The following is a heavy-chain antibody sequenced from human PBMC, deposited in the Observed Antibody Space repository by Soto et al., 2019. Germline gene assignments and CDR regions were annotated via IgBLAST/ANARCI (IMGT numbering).Heavy chain of an antibody. D-gene: IGHD4-17*01. CDR1: GFTFSSYG. Sequence: GGSLRLSCAASGFTFSSYGMHWVRQAPGKGLEWVAVIWYDGSNKYYADSVKGRFTISRDNSKNTLYLQMNSLRAEDTAVYYCARDQWDEPETTVTYFDYWGQGTLVTVSS. J-gene: IGHJ4*02. CDR3: ARDQWDEPETTVTYFDY. CDR2: IWYDGSNK. V-gene: IGHV3-33*01.